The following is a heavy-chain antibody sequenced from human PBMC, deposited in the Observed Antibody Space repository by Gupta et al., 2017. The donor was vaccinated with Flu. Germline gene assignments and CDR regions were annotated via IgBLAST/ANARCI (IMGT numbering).Heavy chain of an antibody. CDR1: GFSLSTSGMR. D-gene: IGHD3-9*01. CDR3: ARMRYYDILTGYLDAFDI. CDR2: IDWDDDK. Sequence: QVTLKESGPALVKPTQTLTLTCTFSGFSLSTSGMRVSWIRQPPGKALEWLARIDWDDDKFYSTSLKTRLTISKDTSKNQVVLTMTNMDPVDTATYYCARMRYYDILTGYLDAFDIWGQGTMVTVSS. V-gene: IGHV2-70*04. J-gene: IGHJ3*02.